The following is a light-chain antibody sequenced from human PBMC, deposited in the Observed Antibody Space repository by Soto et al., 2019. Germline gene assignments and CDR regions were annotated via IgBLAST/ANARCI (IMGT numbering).Light chain of an antibody. CDR1: QSVGTN. CDR3: QQHNDWPLT. CDR2: GAS. V-gene: IGKV3-15*01. J-gene: IGKJ4*01. Sequence: EIVMTRSPVTLSVSPGERATLSCRASQSVGTNFVWYQQKPGQAPRLLIYGASTRATGMPDRFSGSGSGTEFTLTISNLQSEDFAVYYCQQHNDWPLTFGGGTKVDIK.